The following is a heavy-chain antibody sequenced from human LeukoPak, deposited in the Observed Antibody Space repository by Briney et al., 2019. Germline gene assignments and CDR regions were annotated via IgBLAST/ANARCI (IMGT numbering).Heavy chain of an antibody. CDR1: GFTFSDYS. Sequence: PGGSLRLSCAASGFTFSDYSMNWVRQAPGKGLEWVSSISRRSRHVYYAGSVKGRFTISRDNSKNTLYLQMNSLRAGDTAVYYCARQIYGDYISKDNWFDPWGQGTLVTVSS. V-gene: IGHV3-21*01. J-gene: IGHJ5*02. CDR3: ARQIYGDYISKDNWFDP. D-gene: IGHD4-17*01. CDR2: ISRRSRHV.